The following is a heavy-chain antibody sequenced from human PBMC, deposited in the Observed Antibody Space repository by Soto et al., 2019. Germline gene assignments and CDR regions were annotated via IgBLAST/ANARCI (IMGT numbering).Heavy chain of an antibody. J-gene: IGHJ4*02. CDR1: GYGFTHYA. CDR2: INAANGNT. CDR3: AREVEYGEYAY. V-gene: IGHV1-3*01. Sequence: ASVKVSCKASGYGFTHYAIHWVGQAPGQRLEWMGWINAANGNTKYSENFQGSVTFTRDTSATTAYMELASLRSEDTAVYYCAREVEYGEYAYWGQGTLVNVS. D-gene: IGHD4-17*01.